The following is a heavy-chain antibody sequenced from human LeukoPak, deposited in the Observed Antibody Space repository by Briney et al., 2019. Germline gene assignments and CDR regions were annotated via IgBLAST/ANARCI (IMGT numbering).Heavy chain of an antibody. CDR1: GGSFSGYY. CDR2: INHSGST. V-gene: IGHV4-34*01. CDR3: GYCSGGSCSTALAY. D-gene: IGHD2-15*01. Sequence: SETLSLTCAVYGGSFSGYYWSWIRQPPGKGLEWIGEINHSGSTNYNPSLKSRVTISVDTSKNQFSLKLSSETAADTAVYYCGYCSGGSCSTALAYWGQGTLVTVSS. J-gene: IGHJ4*02.